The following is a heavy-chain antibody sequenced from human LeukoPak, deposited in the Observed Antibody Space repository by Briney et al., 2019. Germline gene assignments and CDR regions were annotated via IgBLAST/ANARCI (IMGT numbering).Heavy chain of an antibody. CDR3: ARAVFSPPNYGDYLPDAFDI. CDR2: INPSGGST. V-gene: IGHV1-46*01. CDR1: GYTFTSYY. Sequence: ASVKVSCKASGYTFTSYYMHWVRQAPGQGLEWMGIINPSGGSTSYAQKFQGRVTMTRDMPTSTVYMELSSLRSEDTAVYYCARAVFSPPNYGDYLPDAFDIWGQGTMVTVSS. D-gene: IGHD4-17*01. J-gene: IGHJ3*02.